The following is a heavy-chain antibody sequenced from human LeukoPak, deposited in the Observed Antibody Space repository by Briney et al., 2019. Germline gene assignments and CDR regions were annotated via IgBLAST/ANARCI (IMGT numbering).Heavy chain of an antibody. V-gene: IGHV6-1*01. CDR3: ARVGATVTTMDY. CDR1: GDSVSSNSAA. CDR2: TYYRSKWYN. Sequence: SQTLSLTCAISGDSVSSNSAAWNWIRQSPSRGLEWLGRTYYRSKWYNDYAVSVKSRITIRPDTSKNQFSLQMNSVTPEDSGVYYCARVGATVTTMDYWGQGALVTVSS. J-gene: IGHJ4*02. D-gene: IGHD4-17*01.